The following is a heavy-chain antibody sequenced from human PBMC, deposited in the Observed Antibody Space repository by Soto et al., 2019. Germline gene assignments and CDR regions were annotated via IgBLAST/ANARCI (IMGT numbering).Heavy chain of an antibody. D-gene: IGHD4-17*01. CDR3: ARGATVTQYDY. CDR1: GVSVSSGSFY. CDR2: ISYSGTT. Sequence: QVQLQESGPGLVKPSETLSLTCTVSGVSVSSGSFYWAWIRQPPGKGLEWIGFISYSGTTNYNPSLKRRVTISVDTSRRQVSLMVSSLTAADTALYFCARGATVTQYDYWGQGTLVTVSS. J-gene: IGHJ4*02. V-gene: IGHV4-61*01.